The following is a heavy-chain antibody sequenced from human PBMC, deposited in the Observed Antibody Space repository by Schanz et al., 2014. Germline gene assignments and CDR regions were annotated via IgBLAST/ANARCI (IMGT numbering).Heavy chain of an antibody. CDR2: ISYDGSHK. D-gene: IGHD6-13*01. V-gene: IGHV3-30*04. CDR1: GFTFSNFA. Sequence: QVQLVESGGGVVQPGRSLRLSCAASGFTFSNFAIHWVRQAPGKGLEWVAVISYDGSHKDYADSVKGRFTISRDNSKNTLYLQMNRLRAEDTAVYYCARERQLLVGRIGYYYGMDVWGQGTTVTVSS. J-gene: IGHJ6*02. CDR3: ARERQLLVGRIGYYYGMDV.